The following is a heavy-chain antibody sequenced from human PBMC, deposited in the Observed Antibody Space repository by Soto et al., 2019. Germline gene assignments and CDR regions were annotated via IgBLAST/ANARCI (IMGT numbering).Heavy chain of an antibody. D-gene: IGHD6-19*01. V-gene: IGHV4-4*07. Sequence: QVSLQESGPGLVRSSETLSLTCTVSNDSFTSYYWSWIRQSAGRGLEWIGRVHVTGNIHYNPSLRSRVTMSSDSSSSQFFLRLTSVTAADTAVYYCARFSILVSGRGRGAFFDSWGQGTPVTVSS. CDR1: NDSFTSYY. J-gene: IGHJ4*02. CDR3: ARFSILVSGRGRGAFFDS. CDR2: VHVTGNI.